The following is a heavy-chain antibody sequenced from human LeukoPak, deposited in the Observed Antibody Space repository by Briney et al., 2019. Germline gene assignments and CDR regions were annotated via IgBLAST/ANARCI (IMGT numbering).Heavy chain of an antibody. CDR1: GFTFSSYG. CDR3: ASPSPPYGSGSYSFDY. J-gene: IGHJ4*02. Sequence: GGSLRLSCAASGFTFSSYGMHWVRQAPGKGLEWVAFIWYDGSNKYYADSVKGRFTISRDNSKNTLYLQVNSLRAEDTAVYYCASPSPPYGSGSYSFDYWGQGTLVTVSS. V-gene: IGHV3-30*02. D-gene: IGHD3-10*01. CDR2: IWYDGSNK.